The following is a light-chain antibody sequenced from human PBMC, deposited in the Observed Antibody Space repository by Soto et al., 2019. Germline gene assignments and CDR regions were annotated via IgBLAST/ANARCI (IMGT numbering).Light chain of an antibody. CDR1: SSDVGAYNY. Sequence: QSALTQPASVSASPGQSITTSCTGTSSDVGAYNYVSWYQQHPVIAPKLMIYDVSSRPSGISNRFSGSKSGNTASLTISGVQAEDEADYYCSSYASSSTVIFGGGTKVTVL. J-gene: IGLJ2*01. V-gene: IGLV2-14*01. CDR3: SSYASSSTVI. CDR2: DVS.